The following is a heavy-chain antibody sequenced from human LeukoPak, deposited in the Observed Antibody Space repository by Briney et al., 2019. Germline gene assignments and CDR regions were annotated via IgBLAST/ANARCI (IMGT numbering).Heavy chain of an antibody. Sequence: GGSLRLSCAASGFTFSNYWVSWVRQAPGKGLEWVANIRQDGSEKYYVDSVKGRFTISRDNSKNTLYLQVNSLRAEDTAVYYCARGDGGDWTKYYFDYWGQGTLVTVSS. CDR3: ARGDGGDWTKYYFDY. CDR1: GFTFSNYW. V-gene: IGHV3-7*03. D-gene: IGHD2-21*01. CDR2: IRQDGSEK. J-gene: IGHJ4*02.